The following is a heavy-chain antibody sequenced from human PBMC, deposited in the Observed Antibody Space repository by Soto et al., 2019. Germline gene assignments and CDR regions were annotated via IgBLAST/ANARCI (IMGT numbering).Heavy chain of an antibody. Sequence: EVQLVESGGGLVQPGGSLRLSCAASGFTSSSFEMNWVRQAPGKGLEWVSKIGSSGSTIWYADSVKGRFTISRDNAKNSLYLQMNSLRGEDTAVYYCARATYSSSYYSDSWGQGTLVTVSS. V-gene: IGHV3-48*03. CDR3: ARATYSSSYYSDS. J-gene: IGHJ4*02. CDR1: GFTSSSFE. CDR2: IGSSGSTI. D-gene: IGHD6-6*01.